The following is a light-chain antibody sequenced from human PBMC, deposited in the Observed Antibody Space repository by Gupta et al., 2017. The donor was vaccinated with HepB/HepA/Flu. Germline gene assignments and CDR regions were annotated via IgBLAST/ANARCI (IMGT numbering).Light chain of an antibody. V-gene: IGKV1-39*01. Sequence: DIQMNKSPSSLSASVGDRVTITCRASQSISAYLNWYQQKSGRAPRLLIYGASNLQTGVPSRFSGSGSGTDFTLTISNLQPEDFATFYCQQRNIFPYTFGQGTKVDI. CDR1: QSISAY. CDR3: QQRNIFPYT. CDR2: GAS. J-gene: IGKJ2*01.